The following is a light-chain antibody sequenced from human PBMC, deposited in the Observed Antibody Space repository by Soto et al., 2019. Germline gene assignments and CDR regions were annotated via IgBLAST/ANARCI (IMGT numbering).Light chain of an antibody. V-gene: IGKV1-5*01. J-gene: IGKJ1*01. Sequence: DIQMTQSPSTLSASVGDRVTITCRASQSISTWLAWYQQRPGKAPKLLIYDASSLESGVPSRFSGSGSGTEFTLTISSPQPDDFATYYCQQYKTYSWTFGQGTRW. CDR2: DAS. CDR3: QQYKTYSWT. CDR1: QSISTW.